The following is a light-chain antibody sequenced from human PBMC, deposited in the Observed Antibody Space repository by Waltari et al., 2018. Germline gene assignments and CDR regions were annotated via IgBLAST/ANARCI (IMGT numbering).Light chain of an antibody. J-gene: IGLJ2*01. CDR2: DVS. V-gene: IGLV2-11*01. CDR1: SSDVGGYTY. CDR3: CSYAGSYTFGV. Sequence: QSALTQPRSVSGSPGPSATISCTGTSSDVGGYTYVPWYQQHPGKAPQLMIYDVSKRPSGVPDRFSGSKSGNTASLTISGLQAEDEADYYCCSYAGSYTFGVFGGGTKLTVL.